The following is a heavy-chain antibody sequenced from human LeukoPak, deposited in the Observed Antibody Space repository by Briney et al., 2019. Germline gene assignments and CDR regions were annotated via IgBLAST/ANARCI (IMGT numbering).Heavy chain of an antibody. D-gene: IGHD2-15*01. CDR1: GFTFSSYS. J-gene: IGHJ4*02. Sequence: GGSLRLSCAASGFTFSSYSMNWVRQAPGKGLEWVSSISSSSSYIYYADSVKGRFTISRDNAKNSLYLQMNSLRAEDTAVYYCARCSGVSCYYDYWGERTLVTVSS. CDR2: ISSSSSYI. CDR3: ARCSGVSCYYDY. V-gene: IGHV3-21*01.